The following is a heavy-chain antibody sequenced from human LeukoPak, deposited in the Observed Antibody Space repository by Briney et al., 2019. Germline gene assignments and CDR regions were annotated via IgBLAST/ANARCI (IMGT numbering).Heavy chain of an antibody. Sequence: GGSLRLSCAASGFTFSSYWMSWVRQAPGKGLEWVANIKQDGSEKYYVDSVKGRFTISRDNAKNSLYLQMNSLRAEDTAVYYCARADCGIAAAGICQHWGQGTLVTVSS. CDR3: ARADCGIAAAGICQH. CDR2: IKQDGSEK. CDR1: GFTFSSYW. V-gene: IGHV3-7*01. J-gene: IGHJ1*01. D-gene: IGHD6-13*01.